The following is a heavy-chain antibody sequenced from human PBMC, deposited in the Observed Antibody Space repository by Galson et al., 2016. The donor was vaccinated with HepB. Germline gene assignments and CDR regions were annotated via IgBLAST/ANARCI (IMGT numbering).Heavy chain of an antibody. CDR3: AREGIPVEHSPTPYYMDV. D-gene: IGHD2-2*01. V-gene: IGHV3-23*01. J-gene: IGHJ6*03. CDR1: GLMFSNYA. Sequence: SLRLSCAASGLMFSNYAMSWVRQAPGKGLEWVASMSGSGANLYYADSVKGHFTISRDNSKNTVYLQMNSLRVEDTAVYYCAREGIPVEHSPTPYYMDVWGKGTTVTVSS. CDR2: MSGSGANL.